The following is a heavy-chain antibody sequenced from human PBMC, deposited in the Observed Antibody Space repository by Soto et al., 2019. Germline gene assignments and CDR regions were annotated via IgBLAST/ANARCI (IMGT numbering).Heavy chain of an antibody. V-gene: IGHV3-74*01. J-gene: IGHJ5*02. D-gene: IGHD3-16*01. CDR3: TSDTFGLRDT. CDR2: INPAGTIT. Sequence: MQMVESGGGSVQPGGSLRLSCAASGFPFSHYWMHWVRQTRGKGLVWVSRINPAGTITNYADSVEGRFTISRDNADSALFLQMNSLSAEDTAIYYCTSDTFGLRDTWGQGTLVTVSS. CDR1: GFPFSHYW.